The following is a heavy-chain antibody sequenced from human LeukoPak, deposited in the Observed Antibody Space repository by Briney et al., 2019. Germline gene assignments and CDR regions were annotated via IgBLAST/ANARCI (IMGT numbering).Heavy chain of an antibody. Sequence: SETLSLTCAVYGGSFSGYYWSWIRQPPGKGLEWIGEINHSGSTNYNPSLKSRVTISVDTSKNRFSLKLSSVTAADTAVYYCARKNYDSSGYYYVGSAIGFDYWGQGTLVTVSS. D-gene: IGHD3-22*01. CDR3: ARKNYDSSGYYYVGSAIGFDY. J-gene: IGHJ4*02. CDR2: INHSGST. CDR1: GGSFSGYY. V-gene: IGHV4-34*01.